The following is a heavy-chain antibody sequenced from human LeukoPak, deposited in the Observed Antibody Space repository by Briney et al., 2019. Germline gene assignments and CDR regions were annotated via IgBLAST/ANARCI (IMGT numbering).Heavy chain of an antibody. J-gene: IGHJ4*02. Sequence: GGSLRLSCAASGFIFSNYAMTGVRQAPGKGLEWVSAISGSGGSTYYADSVKGRFAISRDNSKNTLYLQMNSLRPEDTAVYYCAKDRSMGYFDYWGQGALVTVSS. V-gene: IGHV3-23*01. CDR1: GFIFSNYA. CDR3: AKDRSMGYFDY. CDR2: ISGSGGST.